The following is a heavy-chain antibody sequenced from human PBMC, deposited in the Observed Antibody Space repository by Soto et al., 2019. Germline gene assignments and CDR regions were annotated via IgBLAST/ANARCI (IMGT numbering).Heavy chain of an antibody. V-gene: IGHV4-31*03. CDR1: GGSISSGGYY. D-gene: IGHD1-26*01. CDR2: NYYSGIT. CDR3: ALKGSYYYYYGMDV. Sequence: PSETLSLTCTVSGGSISSGGYYWTWIRQHPGKGLEWIGYNYYSGITYYNPSLKSRVTISLDTSKNQFSLELSSLRSEDTAVYYCALKGSYYYYYGMDVWGQGTTVTVSS. J-gene: IGHJ6*02.